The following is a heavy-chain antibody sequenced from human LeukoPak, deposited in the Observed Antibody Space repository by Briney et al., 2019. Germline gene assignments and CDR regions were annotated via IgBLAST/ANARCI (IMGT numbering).Heavy chain of an antibody. CDR2: ISVSGGNT. D-gene: IGHD6-19*01. Sequence: GGSLRLSCVASGFTVSSSYMTWVRQAPGKGLEWVSVISVSGGNTYYADSVKGRFTISRDNSKNTLYLQMNSLGVEDTAVYYCAKVAVHSSGWYGFDSWGQGTLVTVSS. J-gene: IGHJ5*01. CDR3: AKVAVHSSGWYGFDS. CDR1: GFTVSSSY. V-gene: IGHV3-23*01.